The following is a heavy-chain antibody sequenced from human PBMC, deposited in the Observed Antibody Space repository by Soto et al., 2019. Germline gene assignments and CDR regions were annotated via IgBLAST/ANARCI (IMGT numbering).Heavy chain of an antibody. CDR3: AGSLTYYHDTSRYLSFDY. J-gene: IGHJ4*02. CDR2: IFESGTS. CDR1: GGSVKTYY. D-gene: IGHD3-22*01. Sequence: ASETLSLTWTVSGGSVKTYYWSGIRQAPGKGLEWLGYIFESGTSNSNPSLKSRVAISVDTSKNQFSLNLSSVTAADTAVYYCAGSLTYYHDTSRYLSFDYWGPGTQVTVSS. V-gene: IGHV4-59*02.